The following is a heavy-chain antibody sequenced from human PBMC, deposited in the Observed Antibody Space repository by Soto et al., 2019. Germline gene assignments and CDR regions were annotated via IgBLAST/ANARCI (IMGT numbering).Heavy chain of an antibody. V-gene: IGHV4-59*01. CDR3: ARLKEYYDSSRYILAEYCQH. D-gene: IGHD3-22*01. Sequence: SETLSLTCTVSGGSIGSYYWSWIRQPPGKGLEWIGYIYYSGSTNYNPSLKSRVTISVDTSKNQFSLKLSSVTAADTAVYYCARLKEYYDSSRYILAEYCQHWGQVTLVTVS. J-gene: IGHJ1*01. CDR1: GGSIGSYY. CDR2: IYYSGST.